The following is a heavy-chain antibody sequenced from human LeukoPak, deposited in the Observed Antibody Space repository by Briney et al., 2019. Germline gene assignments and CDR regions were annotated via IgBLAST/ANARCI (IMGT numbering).Heavy chain of an antibody. CDR3: ARERPWLGVDY. J-gene: IGHJ4*02. CDR1: GASISSYY. Sequence: SETLSLTCTVSGASISSYYWSWIRQPPGKGLEWIGYIYCSGSTNYNPSLKSRVTISEDTSKNQFPLKLSSVTAADTAVYYCARERPWLGVDYWGQGTLVTVSS. D-gene: IGHD6-19*01. V-gene: IGHV4-59*01. CDR2: IYCSGST.